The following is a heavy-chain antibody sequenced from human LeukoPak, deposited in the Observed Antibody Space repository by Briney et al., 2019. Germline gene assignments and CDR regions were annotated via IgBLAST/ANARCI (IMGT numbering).Heavy chain of an antibody. CDR2: INQDGSEK. V-gene: IGHV3-7*01. J-gene: IGHJ6*01. CDR3: TGHYGMNV. CDR1: GFTFSSSW. Sequence: GGSLRLSCAASGFTFSSSWMTWVRQAPGKGLEWVANINQDGSEKYYVDSVRGRFTISRDNARNSLYLQMHSLRAEDTAVFYCTGHYGMNVWGQGTTVTGSS.